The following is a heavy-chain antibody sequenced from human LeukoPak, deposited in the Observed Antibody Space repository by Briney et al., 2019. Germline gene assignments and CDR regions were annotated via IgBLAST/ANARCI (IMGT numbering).Heavy chain of an antibody. CDR1: GGSISSGGYS. V-gene: IGHV4-30-2*01. Sequence: SETLSLTCAVSGGSISSGGYSWSWIRQPPGKGLEWIGYIYHSGSTYYNPSLRSRVTISVDRSKNQFSLKLSSVTAADTAVYYCAREPLRGSGYDVFDIWGQGTMVTVSS. CDR2: IYHSGST. CDR3: AREPLRGSGYDVFDI. J-gene: IGHJ3*02. D-gene: IGHD3-10*01.